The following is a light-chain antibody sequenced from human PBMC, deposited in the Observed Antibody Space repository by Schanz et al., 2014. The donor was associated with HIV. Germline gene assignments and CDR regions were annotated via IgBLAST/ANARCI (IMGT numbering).Light chain of an antibody. J-gene: IGLJ3*02. CDR2: ATY. V-gene: IGLV1-44*01. CDR3: AGWDDSLNGPV. CDR1: SSNIKMNA. Sequence: QSVLTQPPSASGTPGQRVTISCSGSSSNIKMNAVNWYQHLPGMGPKLLIYATYNRPSGVPDRFSGSGSDTSASLAISGLQSEDEADYYCAGWDDSLNGPVFGGGTKLTVL.